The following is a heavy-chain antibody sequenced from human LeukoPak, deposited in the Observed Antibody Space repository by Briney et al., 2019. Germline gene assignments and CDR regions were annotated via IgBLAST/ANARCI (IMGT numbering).Heavy chain of an antibody. D-gene: IGHD3-10*01. CDR1: GGSISSSSYY. CDR3: ARLRRYIPKTFDY. J-gene: IGHJ4*02. CDR2: IYYSGST. V-gene: IGHV4-39*01. Sequence: PSETLSLTCTVSGGSISSSSYYWGWIRQPPGKGLEWIGSIYYSGSTYYNPSLKSRVTISVDTSKNQFSLKLNSVTAADTAVYYCARLRRYIPKTFDYWGQGTLVTVSS.